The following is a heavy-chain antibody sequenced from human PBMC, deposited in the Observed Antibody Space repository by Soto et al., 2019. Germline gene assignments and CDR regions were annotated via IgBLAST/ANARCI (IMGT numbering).Heavy chain of an antibody. D-gene: IGHD3-22*01. CDR2: IVVGSGNT. V-gene: IGHV1-58*01. J-gene: IGHJ3*02. Sequence: QMQLVQSGPEVKKPGTSVKVSCQASGITFSDSAVQGVRQARGQRLEWVGWIVVGSGNTNYAQELQERVTITRDTSTSTVYMELSGLRSEDTAVYYCAASVITYQYDASGYYYGAFDIWGQGTLVSVSS. CDR3: AASVITYQYDASGYYYGAFDI. CDR1: GITFSDSA.